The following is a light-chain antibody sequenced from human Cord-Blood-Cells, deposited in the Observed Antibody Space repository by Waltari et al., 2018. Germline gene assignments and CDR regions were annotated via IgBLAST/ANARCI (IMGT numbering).Light chain of an antibody. J-gene: IGKJ4*01. CDR1: QSISSY. Sequence: DIQITQSPSSLSASVGDRVTITCRASQSISSYINCYQQKPGKAPKLLIYAASILQSGDPSRFSGSGSGTDFTLTISSLQPEDFATYYCQQSYSTPPLTFGGGTKVEIK. CDR3: QQSYSTPPLT. CDR2: AAS. V-gene: IGKV1-39*01.